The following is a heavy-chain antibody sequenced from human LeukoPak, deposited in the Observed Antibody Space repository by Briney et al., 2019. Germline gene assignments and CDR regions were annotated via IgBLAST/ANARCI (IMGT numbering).Heavy chain of an antibody. CDR1: GFTFSIYA. V-gene: IGHV3-23*01. Sequence: GGSLRLSCAASGFTFSIYAMSWVRRAPGKGLEWVSAISGSGGTTYHADSVRGRFTISRDNSKNTLYLQINSLRAEDTAVYYCAKDPPIARWGQGTLVTVSS. CDR3: AKDPPIAR. J-gene: IGHJ4*02. CDR2: ISGSGGTT.